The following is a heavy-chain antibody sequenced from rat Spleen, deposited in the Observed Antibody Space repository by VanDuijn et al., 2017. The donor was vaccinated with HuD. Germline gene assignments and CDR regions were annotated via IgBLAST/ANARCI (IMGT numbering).Heavy chain of an antibody. CDR1: GFTFSDYY. CDR2: ISPSGGST. V-gene: IGHV5-27*01. J-gene: IGHJ2*01. Sequence: EVQLVESGGGLVQPGRSLKLSCAASGFTFSDYYMAWVRQAPTKGLEWVASISPSGGSTYYRDSMKGRFTISRDNAKSSLYLQMNSLRSEDTATYYCTRGGSYFDYWGQGVMVTVSS. CDR3: TRGGSYFDY.